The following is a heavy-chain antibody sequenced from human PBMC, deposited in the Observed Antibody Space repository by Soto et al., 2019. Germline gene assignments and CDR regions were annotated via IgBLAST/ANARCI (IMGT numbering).Heavy chain of an antibody. Sequence: QVQLQESGPGLVKPSQTLSLTCTVSGGSISSGGYYWSWIRQHPGKGLEWIGYIYYSGSTYYNPSLKSRVTISVDTSKNQFSLKLSSVTGADTAVYYCARDQLGYCSGGSCYPWDYYYGMDVWGQGTTVTVSS. D-gene: IGHD2-15*01. J-gene: IGHJ6*02. CDR3: ARDQLGYCSGGSCYPWDYYYGMDV. CDR2: IYYSGST. V-gene: IGHV4-31*03. CDR1: GGSISSGGYY.